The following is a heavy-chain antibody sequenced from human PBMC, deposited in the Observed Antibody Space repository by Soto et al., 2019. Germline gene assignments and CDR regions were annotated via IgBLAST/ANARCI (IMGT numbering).Heavy chain of an antibody. D-gene: IGHD6-19*01. CDR1: VFTFSSYG. J-gene: IGHJ6*01. CDR3: AKVGSSGYGMDV. CDR2: ISYDASNK. Sequence: GGSLRLSCAASVFTFSSYGLHWVRQAPGKWLERVAVISYDASNKYYADSVNGRFTISRDNSNNTLYLQMNSLRAVDTAVYYCAKVGSSGYGMDVWGQGNTVAAS. V-gene: IGHV3-30*18.